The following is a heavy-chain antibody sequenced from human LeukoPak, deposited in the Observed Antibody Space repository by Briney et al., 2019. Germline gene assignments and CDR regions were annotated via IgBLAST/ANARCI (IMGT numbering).Heavy chain of an antibody. D-gene: IGHD4-17*01. CDR2: IRSKVYGGTT. J-gene: IGHJ4*02. Sequence: PGGSLRLSCTASGFTFGDYAMSWVRQVPGKGLEWLGFIRSKVYGGTTEYGASVKDRFTISRDDSKSIVHLQMNSPKTEDTAVYYCARGISRHGDYFTAHWGQGTLVTVSS. CDR3: ARGISRHGDYFTAH. V-gene: IGHV3-49*04. CDR1: GFTFGDYA.